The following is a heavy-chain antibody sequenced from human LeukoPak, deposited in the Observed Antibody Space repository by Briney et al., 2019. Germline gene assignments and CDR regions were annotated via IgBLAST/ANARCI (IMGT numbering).Heavy chain of an antibody. V-gene: IGHV1-69*01. J-gene: IGHJ4*02. CDR3: ARSRGSCYSCGDY. Sequence: VASVKVSCKASEGTFSRYAINWVRQAPGQGLEWMGGIIPIFGTANYAQKFQGRVTITADESTSTAYMELSSLRSEDTAVYYCARSRGSCYSCGDYWGQGTLVTVSS. D-gene: IGHD2-15*01. CDR2: IIPIFGTA. CDR1: EGTFSRYA.